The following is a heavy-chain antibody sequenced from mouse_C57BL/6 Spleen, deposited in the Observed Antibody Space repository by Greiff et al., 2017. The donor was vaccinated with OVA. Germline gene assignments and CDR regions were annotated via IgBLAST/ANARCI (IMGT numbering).Heavy chain of an antibody. CDR2: IDPNSGGT. CDR3: ARSSWDEGFAY. V-gene: IGHV1-72*01. J-gene: IGHJ3*01. D-gene: IGHD4-1*01. CDR1: GYTFTSYW. Sequence: QVQLQQPGAELVKPGASVKLSCKASGYTFTSYWMHWVKQRPGRGLEWIGRIDPNSGGTKYNEKFKSKATLTVDKHSSTAYMQLSSLTSEDSAVYYCARSSWDEGFAYWGQGTLVTVSA.